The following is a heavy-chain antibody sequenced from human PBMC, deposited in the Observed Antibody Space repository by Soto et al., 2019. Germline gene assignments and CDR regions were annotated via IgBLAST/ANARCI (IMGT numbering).Heavy chain of an antibody. V-gene: IGHV3-48*02. CDR1: GFTFSSYS. J-gene: IGHJ4*02. CDR3: AREKSVGALWAY. Sequence: PGGSLRLSCAASGFTFSSYSMNWVRQAQGKGLEWVSYINISSSIIYYADSVKGRFTISRDNAKNSLYLQMNSLRDEDTAVYYCAREKSVGALWAYWGQGILVTVSS. CDR2: INISSSII. D-gene: IGHD7-27*01.